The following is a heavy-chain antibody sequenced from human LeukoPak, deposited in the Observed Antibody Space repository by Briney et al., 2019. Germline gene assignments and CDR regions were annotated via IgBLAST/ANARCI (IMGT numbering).Heavy chain of an antibody. D-gene: IGHD2-2*01. CDR1: GGTFISYA. V-gene: IGHV1-69*13. CDR2: IIPIFGTA. Sequence: ASVKVSCKASGGTFISYAISWVRQAPGQGLEWMGGIIPIFGTANYAQKFQGRVTITADESTSTAYMELSSLRSEDTAVYYCARDGEYCSSTSCYYPNWFDPWDQGTLVTVSS. J-gene: IGHJ5*02. CDR3: ARDGEYCSSTSCYYPNWFDP.